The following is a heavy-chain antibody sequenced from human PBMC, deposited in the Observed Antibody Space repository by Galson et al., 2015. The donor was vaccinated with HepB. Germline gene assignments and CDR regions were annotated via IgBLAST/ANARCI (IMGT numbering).Heavy chain of an antibody. D-gene: IGHD3-3*01. Sequence: SLRLSCAASGFTFGDYAMSWFRQAPGKGLEWVGFIRSKAYGGTTEYAASVKGRFTISRDDSKSIAYLQMNSLKTEDTAVYYCTRDHYDFWSGYVAFDIWGQGTMVTVSS. CDR3: TRDHYDFWSGYVAFDI. V-gene: IGHV3-49*03. CDR2: IRSKAYGGTT. J-gene: IGHJ3*02. CDR1: GFTFGDYA.